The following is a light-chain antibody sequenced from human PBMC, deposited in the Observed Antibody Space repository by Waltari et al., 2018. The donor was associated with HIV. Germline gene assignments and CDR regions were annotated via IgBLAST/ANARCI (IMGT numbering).Light chain of an antibody. Sequence: HSALTQPASVSGSPGQSITISCTGSSTDIGFYNLVSWYQQHPGKAPKLMLYEVSNRPSGVSIRFSGSKSGNTASLTISGLQTEDEADYYCSSYTTRNTRVFGTGTKVTVL. V-gene: IGLV2-14*01. CDR1: STDIGFYNL. CDR3: SSYTTRNTRV. CDR2: EVS. J-gene: IGLJ1*01.